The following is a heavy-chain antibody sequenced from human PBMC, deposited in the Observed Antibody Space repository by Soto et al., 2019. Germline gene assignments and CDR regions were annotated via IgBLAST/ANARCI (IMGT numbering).Heavy chain of an antibody. CDR3: ARQHQKQDDTYYDYIWGSYRLYLDFDY. CDR1: GGSISSSSYY. Sequence: SETLSLTCTVSGGSISSSSYYWGWIRQPPGKGLEWIGSIYYSGSTYYNPSLKSRVTISVDTSKNQFSLKLSSVTAADTAVYYCARQHQKQDDTYYDYIWGSYRLYLDFDYWGQGTLVTVSS. V-gene: IGHV4-39*01. D-gene: IGHD3-16*02. J-gene: IGHJ4*02. CDR2: IYYSGST.